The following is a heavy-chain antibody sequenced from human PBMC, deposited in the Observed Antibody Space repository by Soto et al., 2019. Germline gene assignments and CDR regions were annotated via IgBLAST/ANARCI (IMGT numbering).Heavy chain of an antibody. Sequence: GGSLRLSCAASGFTFSSYGMHWVRQAPGKGLEWVAVISYDGSNKYYADSVKGRFTISRDNSKNTLYLQMNSLRAEDTAVYYCAKPAVGVRYCSGGSCYSGMDGWFDPWGQGTLVTVSS. CDR3: AKPAVGVRYCSGGSCYSGMDGWFDP. CDR2: ISYDGSNK. V-gene: IGHV3-30*18. CDR1: GFTFSSYG. D-gene: IGHD2-15*01. J-gene: IGHJ5*02.